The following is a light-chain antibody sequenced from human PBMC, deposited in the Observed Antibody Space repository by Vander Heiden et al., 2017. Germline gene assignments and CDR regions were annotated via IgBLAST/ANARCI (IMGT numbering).Light chain of an antibody. J-gene: IGKJ4*01. CDR3: QQRSNWPLT. CDR1: QSVSSS. V-gene: IGKV3-11*01. Sequence: EIVLTQSPATLSLSPGERAILSCRASQSVSSSLAWYQQKPGQAPRLLIYEASNRATGIPARFSGSGSGTDFALTISSLEPEDFAVYYCQQRSNWPLTFVGGTKVEIK. CDR2: EAS.